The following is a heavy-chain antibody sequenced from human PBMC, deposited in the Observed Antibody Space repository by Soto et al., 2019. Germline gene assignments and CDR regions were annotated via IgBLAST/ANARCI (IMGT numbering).Heavy chain of an antibody. CDR1: GYPVTAYY. CDR2: INPATGAA. J-gene: IGHJ3*02. CDR3: ARGGGVGVAGSAAFDM. D-gene: IGHD3-3*01. Sequence: QLHLVQSGAVVKKPGASVTVSCSASGYPVTAYYMHWVRQAPGRGLEWMGGINPATGAAKYTQTFQGRVTMTRDTSTSTVFMERSGLTSGGTAVFYCARGGGVGVAGSAAFDMWGQGTLVTVSS. V-gene: IGHV1-2*02.